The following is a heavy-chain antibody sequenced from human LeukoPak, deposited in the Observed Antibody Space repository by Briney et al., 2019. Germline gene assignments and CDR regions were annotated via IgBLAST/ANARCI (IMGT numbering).Heavy chain of an antibody. J-gene: IGHJ4*02. Sequence: GASVKVSCKASGYTFTGYYMHWVRQAPGQGLEWMGWINLNSGGTNYAQKFQGRVTMTGDTSISTVYMELSRLRSDDTAVNYCARSPDILTGENFDYWGQGTLVTVSS. V-gene: IGHV1-2*02. CDR3: ARSPDILTGENFDY. CDR2: INLNSGGT. CDR1: GYTFTGYY. D-gene: IGHD3-9*01.